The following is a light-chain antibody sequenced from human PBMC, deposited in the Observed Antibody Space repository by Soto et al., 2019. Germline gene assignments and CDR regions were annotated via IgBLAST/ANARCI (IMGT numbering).Light chain of an antibody. V-gene: IGKV1-5*03. J-gene: IGKJ1*01. CDR3: QQYYIYET. CDR2: RSS. CDR1: QTISNY. Sequence: DIQMTQSPSTLSASVGDRVTITCRASQTISNYLTWYQQRPGKAPKLLIYRSSILQNGVPSRFSGSGSGTEFTLTISSLQPDDFATYYCQQYYIYETCGQGTRV.